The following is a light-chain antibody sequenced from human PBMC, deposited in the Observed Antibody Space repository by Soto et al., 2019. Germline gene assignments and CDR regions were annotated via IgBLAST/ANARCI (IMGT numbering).Light chain of an antibody. CDR2: TTS. CDR3: QQSYSTPIT. CDR1: QTISLY. V-gene: IGKV1-39*01. J-gene: IGKJ5*01. Sequence: DVQMTQSPSSLSASLGDRVTITCRASQTISLYLNWYQQKPGKAPKLLIATTSYLQNGVPSRFSGSRSGTDFSLTISSLQPEDFATYSCQQSYSTPITFGQGTRLEIK.